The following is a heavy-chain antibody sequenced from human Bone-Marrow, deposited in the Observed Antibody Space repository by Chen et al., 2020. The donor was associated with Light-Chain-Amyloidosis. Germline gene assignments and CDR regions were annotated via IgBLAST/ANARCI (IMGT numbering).Heavy chain of an antibody. CDR2: ISGSGGSR. CDR1: GFAFSSYA. CDR3: ARSLYYDYSGPFHF. J-gene: IGHJ3*01. V-gene: IGHV3-23*04. Sequence: EVQLVESGGGLLQRGGSLRLSCAASGFAFSSYAMSWVRQAPGKGLEWVSTISGSGGSRYYGDSVKGRLTISRDNSKNALFLQMNSLRAEDTAVYYCARSLYYDYSGPFHFWGQGTVVTVSS. D-gene: IGHD3-16*01.